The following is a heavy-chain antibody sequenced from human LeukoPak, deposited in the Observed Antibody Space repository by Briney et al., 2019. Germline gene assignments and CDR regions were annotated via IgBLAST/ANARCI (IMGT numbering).Heavy chain of an antibody. CDR3: AREAYYYDSSGYGFDY. Sequence: GGSLRLSCAASGFTVSSNYMSWVRQAPGKGLEWVSVIYSGGSTYYADSVKGRFTISRDDSKNTLYLQMNSLRAEDTAVYYCAREAYYYDSSGYGFDYWGQGTLVTVSS. D-gene: IGHD3-22*01. J-gene: IGHJ4*02. V-gene: IGHV3-53*01. CDR2: IYSGGST. CDR1: GFTVSSNY.